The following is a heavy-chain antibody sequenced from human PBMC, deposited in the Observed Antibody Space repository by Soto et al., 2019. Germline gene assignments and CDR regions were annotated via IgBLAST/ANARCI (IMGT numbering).Heavy chain of an antibody. CDR3: ARGYYYGSGRPTPGGMDV. J-gene: IGHJ6*02. D-gene: IGHD3-10*01. CDR2: ISTYTGNT. CDR1: GDTFTNYD. V-gene: IGHV1-18*01. Sequence: VHLVQSGAEVKKPGASEKVSCKASGDTFTNYDINWVRQAPGQGLEWMGWISTYTGNTNYAQKLQGRVTMTTDTSTSTAYMELRSLRSDDTAVYYCARGYYYGSGRPTPGGMDVWGQGTTVTVSS.